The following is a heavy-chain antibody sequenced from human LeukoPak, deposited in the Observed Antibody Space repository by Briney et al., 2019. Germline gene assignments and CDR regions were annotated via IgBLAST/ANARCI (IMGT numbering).Heavy chain of an antibody. CDR1: GGSISSYY. CDR2: IYYTGDT. Sequence: PSETLSLTCTVSGGSISSYYWSWVRQPPGKGLEWIGYIYYTGDTNYNPSLGSRVTISVDTSKNQFSLKLRSVTGADTAVYYCATYTNYKNWIDPWGQGTLVSVSS. V-gene: IGHV4-59*12. J-gene: IGHJ5*02. CDR3: ATYTNYKNWIDP. D-gene: IGHD2-8*01.